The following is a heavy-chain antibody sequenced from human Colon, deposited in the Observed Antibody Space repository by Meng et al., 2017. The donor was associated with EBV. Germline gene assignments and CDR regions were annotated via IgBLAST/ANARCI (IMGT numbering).Heavy chain of an antibody. Sequence: HVQLQETGPGLVEPSQPLSLPCTVSGGSMSSGNYYWSWIRQPPGKGLEWIGYIHHSGSAYYNPSLKSRVSISVDTSKNQFSLNLNSMTAADTAVYYCASFDHIPRRNYFDYWGQGTLVTVSS. D-gene: IGHD2-21*01. CDR1: GGSMSSGNYY. V-gene: IGHV4-30-4*01. J-gene: IGHJ4*02. CDR2: IHHSGSA. CDR3: ASFDHIPRRNYFDY.